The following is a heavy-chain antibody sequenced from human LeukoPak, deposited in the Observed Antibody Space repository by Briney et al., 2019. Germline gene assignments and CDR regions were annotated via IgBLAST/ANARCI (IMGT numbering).Heavy chain of an antibody. CDR1: GGSLSGYY. V-gene: IGHV4-34*01. Sequence: PSETLSLTCDVYGGSLSGYYWSWVRQSPGKGLEWIGEINHSGSTKYNPSLKSRVTISVDTSKNQFSLKLSSGTAADTAVYYCARVSSGWYPVDYWGQGTLVTVSS. CDR2: INHSGST. CDR3: ARVSSGWYPVDY. J-gene: IGHJ4*02. D-gene: IGHD6-19*01.